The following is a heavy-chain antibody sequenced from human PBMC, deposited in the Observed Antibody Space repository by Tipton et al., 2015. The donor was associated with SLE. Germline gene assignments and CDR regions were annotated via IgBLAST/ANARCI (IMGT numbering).Heavy chain of an antibody. V-gene: IGHV4-61*01. Sequence: TLSLTCAVSGYSISSGNYWGWIRQPPGKGLEWIGYIFFSGSTNYSPSLKSRVTISVDMSMNQFSLKLTSVTAADAAMYYCARTTSTGYHFAPFDSWGQGTLVTVSS. CDR2: IFFSGST. CDR1: GYSISSGNY. CDR3: ARTTSTGYHFAPFDS. D-gene: IGHD3-22*01. J-gene: IGHJ4*02.